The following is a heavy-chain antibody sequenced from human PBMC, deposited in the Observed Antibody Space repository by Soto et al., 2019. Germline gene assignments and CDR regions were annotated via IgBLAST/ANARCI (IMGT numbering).Heavy chain of an antibody. V-gene: IGHV2-5*01. D-gene: IGHD3-9*01. Sequence: QITLKESGPTLVNPTQTLTLTCTFSGFSLSTGGVGVGWIRQPPGRALEWLALIYWNDDKRYSPSLKSRLTIAEDTHKNQVVLTMSNLDPVDTAVYYCGRRSDFLTVYSQNNWYFDLWGRGTLVTVSS. CDR3: GRRSDFLTVYSQNNWYFDL. CDR2: IYWNDDK. CDR1: GFSLSTGGVG. J-gene: IGHJ2*01.